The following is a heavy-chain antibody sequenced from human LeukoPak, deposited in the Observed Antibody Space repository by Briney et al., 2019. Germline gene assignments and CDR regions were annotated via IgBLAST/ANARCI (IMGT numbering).Heavy chain of an antibody. CDR1: GYTFTSYG. Sequence: ASVKVYCKASGYTFTSYGISWVRQAPGQGLEWMGWISAYNGNTNYAQKLQGRVTMTTDTSTSTAYMELRSLRSDDTAVYYCARVHLGDILTGGAFDIWGQGTMVTVSS. V-gene: IGHV1-18*01. D-gene: IGHD3-9*01. CDR3: ARVHLGDILTGGAFDI. CDR2: ISAYNGNT. J-gene: IGHJ3*02.